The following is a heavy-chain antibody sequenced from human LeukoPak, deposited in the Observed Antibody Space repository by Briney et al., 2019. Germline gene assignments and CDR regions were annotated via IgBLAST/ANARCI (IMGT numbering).Heavy chain of an antibody. Sequence: GGSLRLSCAASGFTFSSYSMNWVRQAPGKGLEWVSSISSSSNYIYYADSVKGRFTISRDNAKNSLYLQMNSLRAEDTAVYYCARDYSTVTTFFDYWGQGTLVTVSS. J-gene: IGHJ4*02. CDR1: GFTFSSYS. V-gene: IGHV3-21*01. D-gene: IGHD4-17*01. CDR3: ARDYSTVTTFFDY. CDR2: ISSSSNYI.